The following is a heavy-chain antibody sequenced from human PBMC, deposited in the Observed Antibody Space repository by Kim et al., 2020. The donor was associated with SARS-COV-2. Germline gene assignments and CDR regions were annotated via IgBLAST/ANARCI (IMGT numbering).Heavy chain of an antibody. CDR3: ARHTRGFAAEYFQH. CDR1: GGSISSYY. Sequence: SETLSLTCTVSGGSISSYYWSWIRQPPGKGLEWIGYIYHSGSTNYNPSLKSRVTISVDTSKNQFSLKLSSVTAADTAVYYCARHTRGFAAEYFQHWGQGTLVTVSS. D-gene: IGHD3-10*01. CDR2: IYHSGST. V-gene: IGHV4-59*08. J-gene: IGHJ1*01.